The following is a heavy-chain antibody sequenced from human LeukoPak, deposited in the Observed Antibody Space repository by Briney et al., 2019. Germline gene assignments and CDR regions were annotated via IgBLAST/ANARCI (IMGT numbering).Heavy chain of an antibody. V-gene: IGHV3-7*01. Sequence: GGSLRLSCAASGFTFSSYWMSWVRQAPGKGLEGVANIKQDGSEKYYVDSVKGRFTISRDNAKNSLYLQMNSLRAEDTAVYYCAREMRTDFIAVAGNDYWGQGTLVTVSP. CDR1: GFTFSSYW. J-gene: IGHJ4*02. CDR2: IKQDGSEK. CDR3: AREMRTDFIAVAGNDY. D-gene: IGHD6-19*01.